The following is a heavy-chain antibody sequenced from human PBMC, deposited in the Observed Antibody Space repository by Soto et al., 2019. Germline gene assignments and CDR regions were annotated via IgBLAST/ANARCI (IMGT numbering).Heavy chain of an antibody. Sequence: SETLSLTCSVSGGSISSYYWSWIRQPPGKGLEWIGTIYSSESTNCTPSLPSRVPISVDTSGSQFSLKLRSVTAADTAVYYCARQGGAGRYYYDSSGYRFDYWGQGTLVTVSS. CDR1: GGSISSYY. CDR2: IYSSEST. J-gene: IGHJ4*02. CDR3: ARQGGAGRYYYDSSGYRFDY. V-gene: IGHV4-59*08. D-gene: IGHD3-22*01.